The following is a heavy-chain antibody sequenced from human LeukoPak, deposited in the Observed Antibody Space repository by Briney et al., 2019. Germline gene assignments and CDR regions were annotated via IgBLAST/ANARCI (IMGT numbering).Heavy chain of an antibody. V-gene: IGHV2-70*11. CDR2: IDWDDDK. Sequence: SGPTLVNPTQTLTLTCTFSGFSLSTSGMCVSWIRQPPGKALEWLARIDWDDDKYYSTSLKTRLTISKDTSKSQVVLTMTNMDPVDTATYYCARIRGGIAAADYWGQGTPVTVSS. D-gene: IGHD6-13*01. CDR1: GFSLSTSGMC. J-gene: IGHJ4*02. CDR3: ARIRGGIAAADY.